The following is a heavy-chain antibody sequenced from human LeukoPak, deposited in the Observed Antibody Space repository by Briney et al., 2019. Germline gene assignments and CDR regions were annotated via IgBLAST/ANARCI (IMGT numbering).Heavy chain of an antibody. V-gene: IGHV4-39*07. CDR1: GGSISSSSYY. J-gene: IGHJ6*03. CDR2: INHSGST. CDR3: ARAGEYTSAWYRYLYMDV. Sequence: PSETLSLTCTVSGGSISSSSYYWSWIRQPPGKGLEWIGEINHSGSTNYNASLKSRVTISVDTSKIQFSLVLSSVTAADTAVYYCARAGEYTSAWYRYLYMDVWGKGTTVTVSS. D-gene: IGHD6-13*01.